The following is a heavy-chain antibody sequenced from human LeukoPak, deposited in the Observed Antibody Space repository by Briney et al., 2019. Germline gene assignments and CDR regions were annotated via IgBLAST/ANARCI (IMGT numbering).Heavy chain of an antibody. D-gene: IGHD3-22*01. J-gene: IGHJ4*02. CDR3: ALSAQYYYDSGFDY. CDR2: IIPIFGTA. V-gene: IGHV1-69*05. Sequence: ASVKVSCKSSGRTFNSYAISWVRQAPGQGLEWMGGIIPIFGTANYAQKFQGRVTITTDEYTSTAYMELSSLRSEDTAVYYCALSAQYYYDSGFDYWGQGTLVTVSS. CDR1: GRTFNSYA.